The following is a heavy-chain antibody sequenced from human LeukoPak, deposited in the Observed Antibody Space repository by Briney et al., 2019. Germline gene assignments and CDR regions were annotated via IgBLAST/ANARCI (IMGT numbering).Heavy chain of an antibody. CDR3: ARLYGSGSYYRH. CDR2: INHSGST. Sequence: PSETLSLTCAVYGGSFSGYYWSWIRQPPGKGLEWIGEINHSGSTNYNPSLKSRVIISVDTSKNQFSLKLSSVTAADTAVYYCARLYGSGSYYRHWGQGILVTVSS. CDR1: GGSFSGYY. J-gene: IGHJ4*02. D-gene: IGHD3-10*01. V-gene: IGHV4-34*01.